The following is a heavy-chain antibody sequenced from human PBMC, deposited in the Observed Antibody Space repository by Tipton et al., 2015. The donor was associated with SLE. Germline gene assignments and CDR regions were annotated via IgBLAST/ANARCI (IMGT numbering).Heavy chain of an antibody. Sequence: LSLTCTVSGDSVSSGSYYWGWIRQPPGKGLEWVSSISSSSSYIYSADSVKGRFTISRDNAKNSLYLQMNSLRAEDTAVYYCARMVQGVHNWFDPWGQGTLVTVSS. D-gene: IGHD3-10*01. J-gene: IGHJ5*02. CDR3: ARMVQGVHNWFDP. CDR1: GDSVSSGS. V-gene: IGHV3-21*03. CDR2: ISSSSSYI.